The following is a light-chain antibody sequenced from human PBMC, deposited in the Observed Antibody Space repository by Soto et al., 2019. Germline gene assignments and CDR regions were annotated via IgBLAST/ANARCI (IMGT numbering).Light chain of an antibody. Sequence: DIQLTQSPSFLSASVGDRVTITCRASQGISSYLAWYQQKPGKAPKLLIYAASTLQSGDPSRFSGSGSGTEFTLTISSLQPEDFATYFCQHYNSYSEAFGQGTKVELK. CDR2: AAS. CDR1: QGISSY. CDR3: QHYNSYSEA. J-gene: IGKJ1*01. V-gene: IGKV1-9*01.